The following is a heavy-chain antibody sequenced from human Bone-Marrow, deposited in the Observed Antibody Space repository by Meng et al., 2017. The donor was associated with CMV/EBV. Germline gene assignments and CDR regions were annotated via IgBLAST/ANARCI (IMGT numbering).Heavy chain of an antibody. D-gene: IGHD6-13*01. CDR1: GGSFSGYY. J-gene: IGHJ4*02. Sequence: QGQLQQWGAGLLKPSETLPLTCAVYGGSFSGYYWSWIRQPPGKGLEWIGEINHSGSTNYNPSLKSRVTISVDTSKNQFSLKLSSVTAADTAVYYCARKSTYSSSWYVSKWGQGTLVTVSS. CDR3: ARKSTYSSSWYVSK. CDR2: INHSGST. V-gene: IGHV4-34*01.